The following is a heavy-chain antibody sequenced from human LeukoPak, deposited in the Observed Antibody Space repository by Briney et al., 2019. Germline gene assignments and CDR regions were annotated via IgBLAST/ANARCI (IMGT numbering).Heavy chain of an antibody. CDR2: INPNSGGT. CDR3: ARYSRSADWFDP. CDR1: GYTFTCYY. Sequence: ASVKVSCKASGYTFTCYYMHWVRQAPGQGLEWMGWINPNSGGTNYAQKFQGRVTMTRDTSISTAYMELSRLRSDDTAVYYCARYSRSADWFDPWGQGTLVTVSS. V-gene: IGHV1-2*02. D-gene: IGHD6-13*01. J-gene: IGHJ5*02.